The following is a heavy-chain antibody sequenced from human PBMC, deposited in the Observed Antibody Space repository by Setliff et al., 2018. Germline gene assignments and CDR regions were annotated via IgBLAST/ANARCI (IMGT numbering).Heavy chain of an antibody. J-gene: IGHJ6*03. V-gene: IGHV4-39*07. D-gene: IGHD7-27*01. CDR1: GDSISSFSYY. CDR2: IYDSGKT. Sequence: SETLSLTCTVPGDSISSFSYYWGWIRQPPGKGLEWIGTIYDSGKTYYNPSLKSRVTISVDTSKNQVSLKLSSVTAADTAVYYCARAWGNYYYYMDVWGKGTTVTVSS. CDR3: ARAWGNYYYYMDV.